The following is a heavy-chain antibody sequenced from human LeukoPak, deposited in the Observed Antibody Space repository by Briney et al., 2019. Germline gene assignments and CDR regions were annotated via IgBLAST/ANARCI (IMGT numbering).Heavy chain of an antibody. Sequence: SETLSLTCAVSGGSISSGSYSWSWLRQPPGKGLEWIGYIYPRGSTYYNPSLKSRVILSLDKSANQFSLNLSSVTAADTAVYYCARGSGWYGPEDYWGQGTLVTVSS. D-gene: IGHD6-19*01. V-gene: IGHV4-30-2*01. CDR1: GGSISSGSYS. CDR3: ARGSGWYGPEDY. J-gene: IGHJ4*02. CDR2: IYPRGST.